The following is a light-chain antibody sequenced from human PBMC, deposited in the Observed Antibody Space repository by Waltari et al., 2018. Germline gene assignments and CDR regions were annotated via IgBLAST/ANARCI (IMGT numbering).Light chain of an antibody. CDR2: EVS. J-gene: IGLJ1*01. CDR3: SSYAGSIYV. CDR1: SRDVGGSKY. Sequence: QSALTQPPSASGSPGQSVTISCTGTSRDVGGSKYVSWYQQHPGKVPKLMIYEVSKRPSGVPDRFSGSKAGNTASLTVSGLQAEDEADYYCSSYAGSIYVFGTGTKVTVL. V-gene: IGLV2-8*01.